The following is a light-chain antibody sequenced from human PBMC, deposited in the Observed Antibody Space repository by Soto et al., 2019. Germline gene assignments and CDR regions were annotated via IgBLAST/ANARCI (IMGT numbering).Light chain of an antibody. V-gene: IGKV1-5*01. Sequence: DIQMTQSPSTLSASVGDRVTITCRASQSISSWLAWYQQKPGKAPKLLIFDASSLESGAPSRFSGSGSGTEFTLTISRLQPDDFAYYYCQQYNSPWTFGQGTKVEIK. CDR3: QQYNSPWT. CDR2: DAS. J-gene: IGKJ1*01. CDR1: QSISSW.